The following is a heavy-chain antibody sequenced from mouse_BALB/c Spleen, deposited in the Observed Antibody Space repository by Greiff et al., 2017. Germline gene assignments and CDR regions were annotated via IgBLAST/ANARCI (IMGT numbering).Heavy chain of an antibody. J-gene: IGHJ2*01. CDR2: ISSGGSYT. CDR1: GFTFSSYA. CDR3: ARQGRRGDFDD. D-gene: IGHD2-12*01. Sequence: EVMLVESGGGLVKPGGSLKLSCAASGFTFSSYAMSWVRQTPEKRLEWVATISSGGSYTYYPDSVKGRFTISRDNAKNTLYLQMSSLRSEDTAMYYCARQGRRGDFDDWGQGTTLTVSS. V-gene: IGHV5-9-3*01.